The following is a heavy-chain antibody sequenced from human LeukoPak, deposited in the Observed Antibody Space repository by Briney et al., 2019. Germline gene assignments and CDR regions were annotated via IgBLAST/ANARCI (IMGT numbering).Heavy chain of an antibody. CDR3: ARDFSRNDFWSGSNWFDP. V-gene: IGHV1-69*01. CDR1: GGTFSSHA. D-gene: IGHD3-3*01. Sequence: GSSVKDSCKASGGTFSSHAISWVRGAPGQGLEWMGGIIAIFGTANYAQKFQGRVTITADESTSTAYMELSSLRSEDTAVYYCARDFSRNDFWSGSNWFDPWGQGTLVIVSS. J-gene: IGHJ5*02. CDR2: IIAIFGTA.